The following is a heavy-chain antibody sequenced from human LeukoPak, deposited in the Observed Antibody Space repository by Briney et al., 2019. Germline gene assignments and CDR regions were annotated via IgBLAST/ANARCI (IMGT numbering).Heavy chain of an antibody. V-gene: IGHV4-61*02. CDR3: ARETYDVLTSDWFDP. CDR1: GASISSGEYY. D-gene: IGHD3-9*01. Sequence: TLSLTCTVSGASISSGEYYWSWIRQPAGKGLEWIGRIYTSGSTNHNPSLKSRVTISVDTSKNQFSLKLSSVTAADTAMYYCARETYDVLTSDWFDPWGQGTLVTVSS. J-gene: IGHJ5*02. CDR2: IYTSGST.